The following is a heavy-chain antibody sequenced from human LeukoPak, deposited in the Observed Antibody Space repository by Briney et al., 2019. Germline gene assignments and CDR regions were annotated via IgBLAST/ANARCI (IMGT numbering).Heavy chain of an antibody. D-gene: IGHD1-1*01. CDR1: GGTFSSYA. CDR3: ARAADQYISVDY. J-gene: IGHJ4*02. CDR2: IIPIFGTA. V-gene: IGHV1-69*13. Sequence: SVKVSCKASGGTFSSYAISWVRQAPGQGLEWMGGIIPIFGTANYAQKFQGRVTITADESTSTAYMELSSLRSEDTAVYYCARAADQYISVDYWGQGTLVTVSS.